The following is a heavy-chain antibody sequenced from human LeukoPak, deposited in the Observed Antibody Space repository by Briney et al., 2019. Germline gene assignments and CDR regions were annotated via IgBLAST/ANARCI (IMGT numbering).Heavy chain of an antibody. CDR1: GGSISSFY. J-gene: IGHJ6*02. D-gene: IGHD1-26*01. Sequence: SETLSLTYTVSGGSISSFYWSWIRQPPGKGLEWIGYIYNSGSTNYNPSLKSRVTISVDTSKNQFSLKLSSVTAADTAVYYCARRDPDSEGVDVWGQGTTVTVSS. V-gene: IGHV4-59*01. CDR3: ARRDPDSEGVDV. CDR2: IYNSGST.